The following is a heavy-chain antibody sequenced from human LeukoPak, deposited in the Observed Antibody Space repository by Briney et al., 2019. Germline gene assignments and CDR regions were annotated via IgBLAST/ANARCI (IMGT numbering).Heavy chain of an antibody. Sequence: PGGSLRLSCAASGFTFSSYSMNWVRQAPGKGLEWVSYISSRSSTIYYADSVKGRFTISRDNAKNSLYLQMNSLRAEDTAVYYCARGGSIRVGYCSGGSCYSGNYWGQGTPVTVSS. J-gene: IGHJ4*02. D-gene: IGHD2-15*01. V-gene: IGHV3-48*01. CDR1: GFTFSSYS. CDR3: ARGGSIRVGYCSGGSCYSGNY. CDR2: ISSRSSTI.